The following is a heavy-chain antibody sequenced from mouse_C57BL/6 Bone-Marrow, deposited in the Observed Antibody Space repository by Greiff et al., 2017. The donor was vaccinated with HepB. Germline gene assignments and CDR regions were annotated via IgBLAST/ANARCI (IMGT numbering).Heavy chain of an antibody. Sequence: QVQLQQPGAELVMPGASVKLSCKASGYTFTSYWMHWVKQRPGQGLEWIGEIDPYDSYTNYNQKFKGKSTLTVDKSSSTAYMQLSSLTSEDSAVYYCARGRKLGPYYYAMDYWGQGTSVTVSS. V-gene: IGHV1-69*01. CDR3: ARGRKLGPYYYAMDY. J-gene: IGHJ4*01. D-gene: IGHD4-1*01. CDR2: IDPYDSYT. CDR1: GYTFTSYW.